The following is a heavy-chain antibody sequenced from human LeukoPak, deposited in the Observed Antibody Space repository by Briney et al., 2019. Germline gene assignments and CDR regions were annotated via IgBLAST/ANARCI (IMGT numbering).Heavy chain of an antibody. J-gene: IGHJ4*02. V-gene: IGHV4-4*07. CDR3: ARERFFPSDSSGWYVDY. CDR2: IYTSGST. CDR1: GGSISSYY. D-gene: IGHD6-19*01. Sequence: NSSETLSLTCTVSGGSISSYYWSWIRQPAGKGLEWIGRIYTSGSTNYNPSLKSRVTMSVDTSKNQFSLKLSSVTAADTAVYYCARERFFPSDSSGWYVDYWGQGTLVTVSS.